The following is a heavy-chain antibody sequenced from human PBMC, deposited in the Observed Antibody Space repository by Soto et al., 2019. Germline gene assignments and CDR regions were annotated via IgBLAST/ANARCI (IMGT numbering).Heavy chain of an antibody. CDR2: INPSGGST. D-gene: IGHD3-22*01. CDR3: ARDLYYDSPYDAFDI. Sequence: ASVKVSCKASGYTFTSYYMHWVRQAPGQGLEWMGIINPSGGSTSYAQKFQGRVTMTRDTSTSTVYMELSGLRSEDTAVYYCARDLYYDSPYDAFDIWGQGTMVTVSS. V-gene: IGHV1-46*01. J-gene: IGHJ3*02. CDR1: GYTFTSYY.